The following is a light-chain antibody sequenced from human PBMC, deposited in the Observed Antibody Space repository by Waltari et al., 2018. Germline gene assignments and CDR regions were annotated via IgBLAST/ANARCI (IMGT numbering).Light chain of an antibody. CDR1: QSVSNY. CDR2: DAS. Sequence: EIVLTQSPATLSLSPGEGATLSCRTSQSVSNYLAWYQQRPGQPPRLLIYDASLRANGIPAKFSGSGSGSDFTLTISSLEPEDFAVYYCQQRSSWPLTFGPGTTVEFK. V-gene: IGKV3-11*01. J-gene: IGKJ3*01. CDR3: QQRSSWPLT.